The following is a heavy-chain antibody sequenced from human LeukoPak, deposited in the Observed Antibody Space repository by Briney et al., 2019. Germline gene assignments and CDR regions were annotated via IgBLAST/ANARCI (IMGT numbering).Heavy chain of an antibody. V-gene: IGHV1-69*13. Sequence: SVKVSCKASGGTFSSYAISWVRQAPGQGLEWMGGIIPIFGTANYAQKFQGRVTITADESTSTAYMELSSLRSEDTAVYYCARVHQVATISPHAFDIWGQGTMVTVSS. D-gene: IGHD5-12*01. J-gene: IGHJ3*02. CDR2: IIPIFGTA. CDR1: GGTFSSYA. CDR3: ARVHQVATISPHAFDI.